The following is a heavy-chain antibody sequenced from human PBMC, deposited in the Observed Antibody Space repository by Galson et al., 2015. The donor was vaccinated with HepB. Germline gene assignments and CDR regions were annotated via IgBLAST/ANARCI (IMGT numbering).Heavy chain of an antibody. V-gene: IGHV3-11*01. CDR2: ISGSGGPI. J-gene: IGHJ6*02. D-gene: IGHD6-6*01. Sequence: SLRLSCAASGFTFSDYYMSWIRQAPGKGLELVSYISGSGGPIYADSVKGRFTVSRDNAKKTLFLQMNSLRVEDTALYYCAKGTRSSSHYHGMDVWGQGTTVSVFS. CDR1: GFTFSDYY. CDR3: AKGTRSSSHYHGMDV.